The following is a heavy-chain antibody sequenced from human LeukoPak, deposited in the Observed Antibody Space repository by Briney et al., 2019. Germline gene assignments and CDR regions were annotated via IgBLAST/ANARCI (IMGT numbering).Heavy chain of an antibody. J-gene: IGHJ5*02. CDR2: MNPNSGNT. CDR1: GYTFTSYD. V-gene: IGHV1-8*01. CDR3: ARAITNPNIAVAGTSKKVNWFDP. Sequence: ASVKVSCKASGYTFTSYDINWVRQATGQGLEWMGWMNPNSGNTGYAQKFQGRVTMTRNTSISTAYMELSSLRSEDTAVYYCARAITNPNIAVAGTSKKVNWFDPWGQGTLVTVSS. D-gene: IGHD6-19*01.